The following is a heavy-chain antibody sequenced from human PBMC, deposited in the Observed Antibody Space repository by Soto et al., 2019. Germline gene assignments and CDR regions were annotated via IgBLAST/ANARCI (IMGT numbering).Heavy chain of an antibody. CDR1: GYIFVNYG. J-gene: IGHJ6*02. CDR3: VMVDNYVTPTPQDV. Sequence: QVQLVQSGDEVKKPGASVKVSCKASGYIFVNYGIAWVRQAPGHGLEWMGWISPYTGNTHSASKVQGRLTMTTDTSTCTAYMDLGSLTSDDTAVYYCVMVDNYVTPTPQDVWGQGTTVTVSS. D-gene: IGHD3-16*01. V-gene: IGHV1-18*01. CDR2: ISPYTGNT.